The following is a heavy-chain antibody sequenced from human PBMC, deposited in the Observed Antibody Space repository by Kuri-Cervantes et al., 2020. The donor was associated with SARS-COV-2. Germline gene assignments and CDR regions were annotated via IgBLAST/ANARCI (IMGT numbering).Heavy chain of an antibody. CDR3: ATDKPSYGGNGYLEL. Sequence: SCAVSGFTFSSYGMHWIRHRPGKGLEWIGNIYYNGITYYNPSLKSRITISVDTSKNQFSLKLSSVTAADTAVYYCATDKPSYGGNGYLELWGQGTLVTVSS. CDR1: GFTFSSYG. CDR2: IYYNGIT. D-gene: IGHD4-23*01. J-gene: IGHJ1*01. V-gene: IGHV4-31*02.